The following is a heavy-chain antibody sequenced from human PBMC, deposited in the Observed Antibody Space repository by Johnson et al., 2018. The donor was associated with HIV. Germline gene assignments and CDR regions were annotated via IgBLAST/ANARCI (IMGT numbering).Heavy chain of an antibody. CDR3: AKNSAAFDI. CDR1: GFTFSNFA. V-gene: IGHV3-23*04. CDR2: IRGSGGGT. J-gene: IGHJ3*02. D-gene: IGHD3-10*01. Sequence: VQLVESGGGLVQPGGSLRVSCVGSGFTFSNFAMIWVRQAPGRGLEFVAAIRGSGGGTIYAESVRGRFTMSRDNSKNTLYLQMNSLRAEDTAVYYCAKNSAAFDIWGQGTMVTVSS.